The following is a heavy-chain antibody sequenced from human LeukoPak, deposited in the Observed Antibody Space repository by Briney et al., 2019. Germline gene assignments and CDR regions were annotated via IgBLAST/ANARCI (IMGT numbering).Heavy chain of an antibody. Sequence: ASVKVSCKASGYTFTTYDINWVRQATGQGLEWMGWMNPNSGNTGHTQKFQGRVTMTRNTSISTVYMELSSLRSEDTAVYYCARGRGSGHKENWFDPWGQGTLVTVSS. CDR3: ARGRGSGHKENWFDP. V-gene: IGHV1-8*01. J-gene: IGHJ5*02. D-gene: IGHD6-19*01. CDR1: GYTFTTYD. CDR2: MNPNSGNT.